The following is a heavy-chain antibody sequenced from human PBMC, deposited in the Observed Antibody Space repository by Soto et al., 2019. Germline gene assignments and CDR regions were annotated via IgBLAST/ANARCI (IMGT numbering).Heavy chain of an antibody. Sequence: SETLSLTCNVSGGSISSSRSYWAWIRQPPGKGLEWIANIFYSGSTYYNPSLASRVTVSVDTSKNQFSLKLSSVTAADTAVFYFARQATTANIDLLFDPRGQGTLVTVSS. D-gene: IGHD3-9*01. J-gene: IGHJ5*02. V-gene: IGHV4-39*01. CDR2: IFYSGST. CDR3: ARQATTANIDLLFDP. CDR1: GGSISSSRSY.